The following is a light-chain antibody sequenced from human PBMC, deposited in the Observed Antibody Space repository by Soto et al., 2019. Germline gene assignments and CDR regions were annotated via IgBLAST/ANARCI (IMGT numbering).Light chain of an antibody. CDR2: FAF. CDR1: QDINSR. J-gene: IGKJ4*01. CDR3: QQADRLPRT. Sequence: DIQMTQSPSSVSASVGDRVTITCRASQDINSRLAWYQQKPGKAPKLLIYFAFNLESGVPSRFIGSGAGTDFTLTITSLQPEDFATYYCQQADRLPRTFGGGTKVEIQ. V-gene: IGKV1-12*01.